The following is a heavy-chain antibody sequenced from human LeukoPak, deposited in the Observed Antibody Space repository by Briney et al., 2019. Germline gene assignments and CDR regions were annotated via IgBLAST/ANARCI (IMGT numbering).Heavy chain of an antibody. J-gene: IGHJ4*02. D-gene: IGHD3-10*01. CDR2: INPNSGGT. CDR3: ARDRGVRGVTTALGY. CDR1: GYTFTGYY. Sequence: ASVKVSCKASGYTFTGYYMHWVRRAPGQGLEWMGWINPNSGGTNYAQKFQGRVTMTRDTSTSTAYMELSRLRSDDTAVYYCARDRGVRGVTTALGYWGQGTLVTVSS. V-gene: IGHV1-2*02.